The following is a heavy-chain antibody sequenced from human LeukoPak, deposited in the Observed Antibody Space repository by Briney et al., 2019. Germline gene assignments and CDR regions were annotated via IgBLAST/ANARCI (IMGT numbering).Heavy chain of an antibody. CDR3: AHGAMYQLDY. D-gene: IGHD2-2*01. J-gene: IGHJ4*02. CDR2: ISGSGGST. V-gene: IGHV3-23*01. CDR1: GFTFSNFG. Sequence: GGSLRLSCAASGFTFSNFGMSWVRQAPGKGLEWVSVISGSGGSTYYADSVKGRFTISRDNSKNTLYLQMNSLGADDTAVYYCAHGAMYQLDYWGQGTLVTVSS.